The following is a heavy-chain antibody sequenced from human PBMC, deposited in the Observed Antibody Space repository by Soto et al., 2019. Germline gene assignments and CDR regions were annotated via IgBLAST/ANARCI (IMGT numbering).Heavy chain of an antibody. J-gene: IGHJ4*02. CDR2: ISTDGSIT. CDR3: ARSLLGDGGDY. V-gene: IGHV3-74*03. CDR1: GFTFSSSW. D-gene: IGHD3-16*01. Sequence: GGSLRLSCAASGFTFSSSWMHWVRQAPGKGLMWVSRISTDGSITTYADSVKGRFTISRDNARDTVYLQMNSLGAEDTALYYCARSLLGDGGDYWGQGTLVTVSS.